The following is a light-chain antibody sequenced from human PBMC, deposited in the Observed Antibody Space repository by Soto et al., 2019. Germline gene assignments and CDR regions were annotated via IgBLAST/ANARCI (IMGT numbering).Light chain of an antibody. J-gene: IGLJ1*01. CDR3: RYYRSSRSCV. V-gene: IGLV2-14*01. Sequence: QSVLTQPASVSGSPGQSITISCSGTSSDVGGYNYVSWYQQNPGTAPKLLIYDVSNRPSGVSHRFSGSKSGNTASLTISGLQAGDEADYYCRYYRSSRSCVFGTGNKVPVL. CDR2: DVS. CDR1: SSDVGGYNY.